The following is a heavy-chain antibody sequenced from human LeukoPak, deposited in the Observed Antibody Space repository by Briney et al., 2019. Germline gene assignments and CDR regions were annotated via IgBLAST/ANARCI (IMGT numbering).Heavy chain of an antibody. D-gene: IGHD3-9*01. Sequence: SSETLSLTCTVSGGSISSYYWSWIRQPPGKGLEWIGEINHSGSTNYNPSLKSRVTISVDTSKNQFSLKLSSVTAADTAVYYCARGRTLRYFGYYYMDVWGKGTTVTVSS. J-gene: IGHJ6*03. CDR2: INHSGST. CDR1: GGSISSYY. V-gene: IGHV4-34*01. CDR3: ARGRTLRYFGYYYMDV.